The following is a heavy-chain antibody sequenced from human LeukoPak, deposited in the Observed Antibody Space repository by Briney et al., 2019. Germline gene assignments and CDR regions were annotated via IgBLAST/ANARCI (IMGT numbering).Heavy chain of an antibody. CDR2: ISSSGSTI. CDR3: ARSMVRGAFDY. V-gene: IGHV3-11*04. Sequence: GGSLRPSCAASGFTFSDYYMSWIRQAPGKGLEWVSYISSSGSTIYYADSVKGRFTISRDNAKNSLYLQMNSLRAEDTAVYYCARSMVRGAFDYWGQGTLVTVSS. J-gene: IGHJ4*02. CDR1: GFTFSDYY. D-gene: IGHD3-10*01.